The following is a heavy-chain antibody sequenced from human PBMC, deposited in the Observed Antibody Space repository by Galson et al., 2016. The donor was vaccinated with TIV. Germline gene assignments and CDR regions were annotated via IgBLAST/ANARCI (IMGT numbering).Heavy chain of an antibody. J-gene: IGHJ6*02. V-gene: IGHV1-69-2*01. CDR3: TTVRLRGSGGMDV. CDR1: GYNFTDYY. D-gene: IGHD2-8*01. CDR2: VDPEDGQT. Sequence: VKVSCKVSGYNFTDYYLHWMQQTPGKGFEWMGHVDPEDGQTKYAPKFQGRVTMTADTSTDTAYMELTSLRSEDTAIYYCTTVRLRGSGGMDVWGQGTTVIVSS.